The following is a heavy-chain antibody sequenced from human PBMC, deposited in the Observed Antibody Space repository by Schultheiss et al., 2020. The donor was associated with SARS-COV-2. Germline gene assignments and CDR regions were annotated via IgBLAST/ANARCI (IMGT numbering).Heavy chain of an antibody. CDR3: ARGRGDYERRDAFDI. D-gene: IGHD2-21*02. J-gene: IGHJ3*02. CDR2: IYYSGST. V-gene: IGHV4-39*07. CDR1: GGSISSSSYY. Sequence: SETLSLTCTVSGGSISSSSYYWGWIRQPPGKGLEWIGSIYYSGSTYYNPSLKSRVTISVDTSKNQFSLKLSSVTAADTAVYYCARGRGDYERRDAFDIWGQGTMVTVSS.